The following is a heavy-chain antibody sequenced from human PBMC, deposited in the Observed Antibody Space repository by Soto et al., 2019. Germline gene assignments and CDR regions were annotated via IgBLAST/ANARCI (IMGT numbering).Heavy chain of an antibody. D-gene: IGHD2-15*01. CDR3: TRKTPTNGMAV. CDR2: IGSAGDT. V-gene: IGHV3-13*01. J-gene: IGHJ6*02. CDR1: GFTLSGYD. Sequence: EVQLVESGGGLVQPGGSLRLSCAASGFTLSGYDIHWVRQATGKGLEWVSGIGSAGDTYYEDSAKGRFTISRENAKHSLYLQMNSLRVGDTAVYYCTRKTPTNGMAVWGQGTTVTVSS.